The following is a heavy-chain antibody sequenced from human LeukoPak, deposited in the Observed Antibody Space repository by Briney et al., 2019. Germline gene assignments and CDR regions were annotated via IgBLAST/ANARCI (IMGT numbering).Heavy chain of an antibody. Sequence: GESLRLSCAASGFTFRSYTMNWVRQAPGKGLEWISYITSSSSTLYYADSVKGRFTISRDNAKNSLYLQMNSLRDEDTAVYYCASGYSRALRYFDYWGQGTLVTVSS. D-gene: IGHD6-13*01. J-gene: IGHJ4*02. V-gene: IGHV3-48*02. CDR2: ITSSSSTL. CDR1: GFTFRSYT. CDR3: ASGYSRALRYFDY.